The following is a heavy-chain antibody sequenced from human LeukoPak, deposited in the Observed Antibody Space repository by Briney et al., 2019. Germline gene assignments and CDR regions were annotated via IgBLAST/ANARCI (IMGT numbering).Heavy chain of an antibody. V-gene: IGHV1-2*02. CDR1: GYTFTAHY. CDR3: ARGRGTTMVRGVITNDFDL. D-gene: IGHD3-10*01. Sequence: ASVKVSCRASGYTFTAHYIHWVRQAPGQGLEWMGWIDPNTGGTNYAQKFLGSVTMTGDTSINTAFMELSRLRSDDTAIYYCARGRGTTMVRGVITNDFDLWGRGSLDTVSA. J-gene: IGHJ2*01. CDR2: IDPNTGGT.